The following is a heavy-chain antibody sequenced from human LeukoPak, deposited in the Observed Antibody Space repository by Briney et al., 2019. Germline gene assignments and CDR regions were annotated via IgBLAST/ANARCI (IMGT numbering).Heavy chain of an antibody. Sequence: GGSLKLSCAASGFTVSSNYMSWVRQAPGKGLEWVSVIYSGGSTYYADSVKGRFTISGDNSKNTLYLQMNSLRAEDTAVYYCAREIVGATGYYYYGMDVWGQGTTVTVSS. CDR1: GFTVSSNY. D-gene: IGHD1-26*01. V-gene: IGHV3-66*01. CDR2: IYSGGST. J-gene: IGHJ6*02. CDR3: AREIVGATGYYYYGMDV.